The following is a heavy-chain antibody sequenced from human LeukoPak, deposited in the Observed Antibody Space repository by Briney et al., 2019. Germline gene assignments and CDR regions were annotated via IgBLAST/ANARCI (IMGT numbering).Heavy chain of an antibody. V-gene: IGHV3-21*01. CDR1: GFTFSSYS. CDR3: ARWEDSSGYFDY. J-gene: IGHJ4*02. D-gene: IGHD3-22*01. Sequence: GGSLRLSCAASGFTFSSYSMNWVRQAPGKGLEGGSSISSSSSYIYYADSVKGRFTISRDNAKNSLYLQMNSLRAEDMAVYYCARWEDSSGYFDYWGQGTLVTVSS. CDR2: ISSSSSYI.